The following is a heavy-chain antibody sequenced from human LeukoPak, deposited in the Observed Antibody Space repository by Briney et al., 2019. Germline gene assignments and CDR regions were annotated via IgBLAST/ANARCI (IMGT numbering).Heavy chain of an antibody. J-gene: IGHJ6*03. CDR1: GYTFTVHY. V-gene: IGHV1-2*06. D-gene: IGHD1-1*01. CDR2: INPTTGVA. Sequence: ASVKVSCKTSGYTFTVHYMNWVRQAPGQGLEWMGRINPTTGVANYAQKFQGRITVTRDTSINTAYMELSSLTSDDTAVYYCARLDRNYYYLGVWGQGTTVTVSS. CDR3: ARLDRNYYYLGV.